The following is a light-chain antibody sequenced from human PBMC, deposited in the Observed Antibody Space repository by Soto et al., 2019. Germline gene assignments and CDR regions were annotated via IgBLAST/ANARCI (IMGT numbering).Light chain of an antibody. Sequence: DIPMTQSPSSLSASVGDRVTITCRASQSISSYLNWYQQKPGKAPKLLIYAASSVQSGVPSRFSGSGSGTDFTLNISSLQPEDFATYYCQQSYTTPRTFGQGTKVEIK. CDR1: QSISSY. CDR3: QQSYTTPRT. J-gene: IGKJ1*01. CDR2: AAS. V-gene: IGKV1-39*01.